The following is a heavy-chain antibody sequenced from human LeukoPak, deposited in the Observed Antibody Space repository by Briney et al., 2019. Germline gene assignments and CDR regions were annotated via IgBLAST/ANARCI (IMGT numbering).Heavy chain of an antibody. D-gene: IGHD3-16*01. CDR3: VRGGGAAYKYNAFDI. CDR1: GFIFSSYE. V-gene: IGHV3-48*03. CDR2: ISISGATI. J-gene: IGHJ3*02. Sequence: GGSLRLSCAASGFIFSSYEMNWVRQAPGKGLEWISYISISGATIYYAESVKGRFTISRDNTKNSLYLQMNSLRAEDTAVYYCVRGGGAAYKYNAFDIWGQGTMVTGSS.